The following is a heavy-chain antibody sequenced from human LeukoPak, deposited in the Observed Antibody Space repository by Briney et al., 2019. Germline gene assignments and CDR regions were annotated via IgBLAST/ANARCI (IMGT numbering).Heavy chain of an antibody. Sequence: ASVKVSCKASGYTFTSYDINWVRQATGQGLEWMGWMNPNSGNTGYAQKLQGRVTMTTDTSTSTAYMELRSLRSDDTAVYYCARVPTGSSWEYNWFDPWGQGTLVTVSS. D-gene: IGHD6-13*01. CDR2: MNPNSGNT. V-gene: IGHV1-8*01. J-gene: IGHJ5*02. CDR1: GYTFTSYD. CDR3: ARVPTGSSWEYNWFDP.